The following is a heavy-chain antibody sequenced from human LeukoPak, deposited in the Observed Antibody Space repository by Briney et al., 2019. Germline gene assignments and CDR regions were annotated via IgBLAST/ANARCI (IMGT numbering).Heavy chain of an antibody. CDR3: VKDLMGGSHVSVD. Sequence: PGESLRLSCSASGFTFSNYAMHWVRQAPGKGLEYVSAISSNGGSTYYADSVKGRFTISRDNSKNTLYLQMSSLRAEDTAVYYCVKDLMGGSHVSVDWGQGTLVTVSS. CDR2: ISSNGGST. CDR1: GFTFSNYA. J-gene: IGHJ4*02. D-gene: IGHD1-26*01. V-gene: IGHV3-64D*06.